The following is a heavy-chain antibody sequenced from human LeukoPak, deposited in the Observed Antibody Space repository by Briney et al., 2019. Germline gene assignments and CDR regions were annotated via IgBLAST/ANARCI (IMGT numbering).Heavy chain of an antibody. Sequence: PGGSLRLSCAASGFTFSTYSMNWVRQAPGKGLEWVSSISSSSDYIYYADSVKGRFTISRDNAKNSLYLQVNNLRVEDTAVYYCARSMATITFSFHYWGQGTLVTVSS. CDR2: ISSSSDYI. D-gene: IGHD5-24*01. V-gene: IGHV3-21*01. J-gene: IGHJ4*02. CDR3: ARSMATITFSFHY. CDR1: GFTFSTYS.